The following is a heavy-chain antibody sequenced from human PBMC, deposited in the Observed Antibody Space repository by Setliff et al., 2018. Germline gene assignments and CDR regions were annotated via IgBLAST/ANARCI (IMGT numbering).Heavy chain of an antibody. J-gene: IGHJ6*02. CDR2: INHSGST. D-gene: IGHD6-13*01. V-gene: IGHV4-34*01. CDR1: GGSFSGYY. Sequence: LSLTCAVYGGSFSGYYWSWIRQPPGKGLEWIGEINHSGSTNYNPSLKSRVTISVDTSKNQFSLKLSSVTAADTAVYYCARDEGSSYFYGMDVWGQGTTVTVSS. CDR3: ARDEGSSYFYGMDV.